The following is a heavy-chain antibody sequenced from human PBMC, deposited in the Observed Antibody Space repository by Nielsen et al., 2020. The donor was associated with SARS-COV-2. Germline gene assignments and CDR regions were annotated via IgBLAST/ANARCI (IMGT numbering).Heavy chain of an antibody. J-gene: IGHJ4*02. Sequence: SLKISCAASGFTFDGYAIHWVRQAPGKGLEWVSGIRWNTGGIDYADSVKGRFTISRDNAKNSLYLQMNSLRAEDTAVYYCARAVPYYYDSSGYHYYFDYWGQGTLVTVSS. CDR3: ARAVPYYYDSSGYHYYFDY. D-gene: IGHD3-22*01. CDR1: GFTFDGYA. V-gene: IGHV3-9*01. CDR2: IRWNTGGI.